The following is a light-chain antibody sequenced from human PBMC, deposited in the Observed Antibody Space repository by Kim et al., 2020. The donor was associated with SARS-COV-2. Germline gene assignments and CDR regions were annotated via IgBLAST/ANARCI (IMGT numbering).Light chain of an antibody. V-gene: IGKV3-15*01. CDR1: QSVSSN. Sequence: VSAGARATLSCMASQSVSSNLAWYQQKPGQAPRLLIYGASTRATGSPARFSGSGSGTEFTLTISSLQSEDFAVYYCQQYNKWPQYTFGQGTKLDI. CDR3: QQYNKWPQYT. J-gene: IGKJ2*01. CDR2: GAS.